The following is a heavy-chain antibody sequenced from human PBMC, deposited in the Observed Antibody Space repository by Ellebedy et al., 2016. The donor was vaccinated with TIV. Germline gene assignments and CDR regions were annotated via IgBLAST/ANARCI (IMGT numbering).Heavy chain of an antibody. Sequence: GGSLRLXXAASGFTFSSYAMHWVRQAPGKGLEWVAVISYDGSNKYYADSVKGRFTISRDNSKNTLYLQMNSLRAEDTAVYYCARAMSKFYWGQGTLVTVSS. CDR1: GFTFSSYA. CDR3: ARAMSKFY. CDR2: ISYDGSNK. V-gene: IGHV3-30*04. D-gene: IGHD3-16*01. J-gene: IGHJ4*02.